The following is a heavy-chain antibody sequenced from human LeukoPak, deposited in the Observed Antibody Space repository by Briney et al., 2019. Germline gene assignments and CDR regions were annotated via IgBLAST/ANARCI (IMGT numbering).Heavy chain of an antibody. Sequence: SETLSLTCTVSGGSINSQYWSWIRQPAGKGLEWIGRMYTNGESDYNPSLKSRVTMSVDTPKKQFSLKLNSMTAADTAVYYCARGYYGGAVDSWGQGILVIVSS. D-gene: IGHD3-16*01. V-gene: IGHV4-4*07. CDR2: MYTNGES. CDR3: ARGYYGGAVDS. CDR1: GGSINSQY. J-gene: IGHJ4*02.